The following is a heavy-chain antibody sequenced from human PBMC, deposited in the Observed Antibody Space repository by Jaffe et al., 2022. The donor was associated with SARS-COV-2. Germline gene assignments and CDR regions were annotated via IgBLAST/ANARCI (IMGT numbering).Heavy chain of an antibody. CDR3: GRVYNYDFRKGYYGSIDY. CDR1: GASVSSAGYY. Sequence: QVQLQESGPGLVKPSQTLSLTCTVSGASVSSAGYYWSWIRQHPGKGLEWIGYIYYSGSTYYNPSLKSRVTISVDTSANQFSLQLSSVTAADTAVYYCGRVYNYDFRKGYYGSIDYWGQGTLVTVSS. D-gene: IGHD3-3*01. V-gene: IGHV4-31*03. J-gene: IGHJ4*02. CDR2: IYYSGST.